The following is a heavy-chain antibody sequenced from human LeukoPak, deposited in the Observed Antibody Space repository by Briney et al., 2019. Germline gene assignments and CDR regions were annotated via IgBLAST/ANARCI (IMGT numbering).Heavy chain of an antibody. V-gene: IGHV3-7*04. CDR2: IKEDGSEK. D-gene: IGHD2-21*01. CDR3: ARDNCFGR. J-gene: IGHJ4*02. CDR1: GFTFGGYW. Sequence: GGSLRLSCSASGFTFGGYWMSWVRQAPGKGLEWVANIKEDGSEKYYVDSVKGRFTISRDNAKNSLYLQMNSLRAEDAAVYYCARDNCFGRWGQGALVTVSS.